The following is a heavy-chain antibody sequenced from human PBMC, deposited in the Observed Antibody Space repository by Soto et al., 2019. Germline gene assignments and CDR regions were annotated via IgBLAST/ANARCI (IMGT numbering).Heavy chain of an antibody. Sequence: GGSLRISCASSGYMVNSYWMHWFREAPGKGLVWVSRITTDGGNTYYADSVKGRFTISRDNAKNTLYLQMNSLRAEDTAVYFCARGAITDFQFDSWGRGILVTVSS. J-gene: IGHJ4*01. V-gene: IGHV3-74*01. CDR1: GYMVNSYW. D-gene: IGHD3-9*01. CDR2: ITTDGGNT. CDR3: ARGAITDFQFDS.